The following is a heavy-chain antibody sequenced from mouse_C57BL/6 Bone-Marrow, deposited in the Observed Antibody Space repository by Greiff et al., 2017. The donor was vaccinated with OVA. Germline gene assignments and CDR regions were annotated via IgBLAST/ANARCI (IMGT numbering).Heavy chain of an antibody. CDR3: TTTGYYAMDY. CDR2: IDPENGDT. Sequence: EVQLQQSGAELVRPGASVKLSCTASGFNIKDDYMHWVKQRPEQGLEWIGWIDPENGDTEYASKFQGKATITADTSSNTAYLQLSSLTSEDTAVDYCTTTGYYAMDYWGQGTSVTVSS. J-gene: IGHJ4*01. V-gene: IGHV14-4*01. CDR1: GFNIKDDY.